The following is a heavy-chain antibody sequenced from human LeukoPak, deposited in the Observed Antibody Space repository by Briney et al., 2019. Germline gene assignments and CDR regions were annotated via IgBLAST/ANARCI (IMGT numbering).Heavy chain of an antibody. V-gene: IGHV3-7*01. CDR2: IKQDGNEK. CDR1: GFTFRTYW. Sequence: PGGSLRLSCAASGFTFRTYWMSWVRQAPGKGLEWVANIKQDGNEKYYVDSVKGRFTISRDNAKNSLYLQMNSLRAEDTAVYYCARDRRAPYYGFRSGYIDHYYMDVWGKGTTVTVSS. D-gene: IGHD3-3*01. CDR3: ARDRRAPYYGFRSGYIDHYYMDV. J-gene: IGHJ6*03.